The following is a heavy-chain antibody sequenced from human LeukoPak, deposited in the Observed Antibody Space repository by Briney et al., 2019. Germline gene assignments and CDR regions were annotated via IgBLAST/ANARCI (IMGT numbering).Heavy chain of an antibody. D-gene: IGHD2-2*01. CDR1: GFTFSSYG. Sequence: GGSLRLSCAASGFTFSSYGMHWVPQAPGKGLEWVAFIRYDGSNKYYADSVKGRFTISRDNSKNTLYLQMNSLRAEDTAVYYCAKDGIDIVVVPAASRPYYYYMDVWGKGTTVTVSS. CDR3: AKDGIDIVVVPAASRPYYYYMDV. V-gene: IGHV3-30*02. J-gene: IGHJ6*03. CDR2: IRYDGSNK.